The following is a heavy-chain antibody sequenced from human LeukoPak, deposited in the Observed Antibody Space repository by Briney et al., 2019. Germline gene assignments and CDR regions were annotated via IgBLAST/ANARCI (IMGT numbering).Heavy chain of an antibody. CDR2: IGGSGGST. CDR1: GFTFSSYA. V-gene: IGHV3-23*01. D-gene: IGHD1-26*01. Sequence: TGGSLRPSCAASGFTFSSYAMSWVRQAPGKGLEWVSAIGGSGGSTYYADSVKGRFTISRGNSKNTLYLQMNSLRAEDTAVYYCAKKLRGSYYFDYWGQGTLVTVSS. J-gene: IGHJ4*02. CDR3: AKKLRGSYYFDY.